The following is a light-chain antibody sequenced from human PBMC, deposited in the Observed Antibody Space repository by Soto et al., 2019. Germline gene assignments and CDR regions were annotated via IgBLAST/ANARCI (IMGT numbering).Light chain of an antibody. CDR1: QGISSY. V-gene: IGKV1-27*01. CDR2: AAS. CDR3: QKYSSVIT. Sequence: DIQMTQSPSSLSASVGDRVTITCRASQGISSYLAWYQQKLGKVPKLLIYAASTLQSGVPSRFSGSGSGTDFTLTISSLQPEDVATYYCQKYSSVITFGQGTRLEIK. J-gene: IGKJ5*01.